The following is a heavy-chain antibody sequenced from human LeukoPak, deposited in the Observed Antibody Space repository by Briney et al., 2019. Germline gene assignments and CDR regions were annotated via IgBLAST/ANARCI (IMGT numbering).Heavy chain of an antibody. CDR1: RFTFSSYA. V-gene: IGHV3-23*01. J-gene: IGHJ6*02. CDR3: AKHLGDHYFYGMDV. CDR2: TSASGGST. Sequence: GGSLRLSCAASRFTFSSYAMSWVRQAPGKGLEWVSTTSASGGSTDYADFVKGRFTISRDNSKSTLYVQMNSLRAEDTAEYYCAKHLGDHYFYGMDVWGQGTTVTVSS. D-gene: IGHD4-17*01.